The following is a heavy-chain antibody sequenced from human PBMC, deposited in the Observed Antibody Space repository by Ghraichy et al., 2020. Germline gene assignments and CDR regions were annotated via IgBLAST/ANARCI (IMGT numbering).Heavy chain of an antibody. CDR1: GVYIINNNW. D-gene: IGHD3-22*01. J-gene: IGHJ5*02. CDR2: IFHSGTT. CDR3: ARGARFHYDSRGDWFDP. V-gene: IGHV4-4*02. Sequence: SETLSLTCAVSGVYIINNNWWSWVRQPPGKGLEWIGEIFHSGTTNYNPSLKSRVTISVDKSRNQFSLKLSSVTAADTAVYFCARGARFHYDSRGDWFDPCDQGTLVTVSS.